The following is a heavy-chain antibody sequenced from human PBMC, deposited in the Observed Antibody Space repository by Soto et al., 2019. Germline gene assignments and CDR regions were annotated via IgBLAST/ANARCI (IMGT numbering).Heavy chain of an antibody. Sequence: EVQLVESGGGLVQPGGSLRLSCAASGFTFSSYEMNWVRQAPGKGLEWVSYISSSGSTIYYADSVKGRFTISRDNAKNSLYLQMNSLRAEDTAVYYCARWCGGDCYLGPYSYFDRWGRGTLVTVSS. V-gene: IGHV3-48*03. D-gene: IGHD2-21*02. CDR3: ARWCGGDCYLGPYSYFDR. CDR2: ISSSGSTI. CDR1: GFTFSSYE. J-gene: IGHJ2*01.